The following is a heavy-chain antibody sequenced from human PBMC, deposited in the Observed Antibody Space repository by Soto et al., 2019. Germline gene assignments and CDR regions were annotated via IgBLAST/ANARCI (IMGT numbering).Heavy chain of an antibody. V-gene: IGHV1-18*01. Sequence: QVQLVQSGAEVKKPGASVKVSCKASGYTFTSYGISWVRQAPGQGLEWMGWISAYNGNTNYAQKLQGRVTMTTDTSTSTAYMELRSLRSDDTAVYYCAREGWIQLWGTAWDYYYYGMDVWGQGTTVTVSS. CDR3: AREGWIQLWGTAWDYYYYGMDV. J-gene: IGHJ6*02. D-gene: IGHD5-18*01. CDR1: GYTFTSYG. CDR2: ISAYNGNT.